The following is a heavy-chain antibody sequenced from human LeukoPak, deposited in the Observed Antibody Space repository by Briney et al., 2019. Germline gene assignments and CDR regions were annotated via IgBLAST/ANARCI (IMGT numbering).Heavy chain of an antibody. D-gene: IGHD6-19*01. CDR2: IRQDGSEI. CDR3: ARIRVRGQPRCSSGCYFDY. CDR1: GVSFSDHR. V-gene: IGHV3-7*01. Sequence: PGGSLRLSCTASGVSFSDHRLSWVRHSPGKGLEWVSNIRQDGSEIYYVDSVKGRFPLFRDCAKKSLYLQMNSLRAEDTAVYYCARIRVRGQPRCSSGCYFDYWGQGTLVSVSS. J-gene: IGHJ4*02.